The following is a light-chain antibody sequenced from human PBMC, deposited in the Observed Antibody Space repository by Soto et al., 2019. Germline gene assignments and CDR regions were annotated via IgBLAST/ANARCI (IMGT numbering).Light chain of an antibody. CDR2: GAA. J-gene: IGKJ4*01. V-gene: IGKV3-20*01. Sequence: ENVLTQSPGTLSLSPGERATLSCRASQTVTGNYLAWYQQKPGQAPRLLVYGAASRATGIPDRFSGRGSGTGFALVITRLEPEDSAVYYCPQYGALPLPGSSPLPFGGGTKVEIK. CDR3: PQYGALPLPGSSPLP. CDR1: QTVTGNY.